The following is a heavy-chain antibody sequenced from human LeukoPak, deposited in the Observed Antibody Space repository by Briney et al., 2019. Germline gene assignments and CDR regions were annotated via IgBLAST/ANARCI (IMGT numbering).Heavy chain of an antibody. V-gene: IGHV4-34*01. CDR2: INHSGST. D-gene: IGHD4-17*01. CDR3: ARGRLNYGDYRYFQH. J-gene: IGHJ1*01. Sequence: PSETLSLTCAVYGGSFSGYYWSWIRQPPGKGLEWIGEINHSGSTNYNPSLKSRVTISVDTSKNQFSLKLSSVTAADTAVYYCARGRLNYGDYRYFQHWGQGTLVTVSS. CDR1: GGSFSGYY.